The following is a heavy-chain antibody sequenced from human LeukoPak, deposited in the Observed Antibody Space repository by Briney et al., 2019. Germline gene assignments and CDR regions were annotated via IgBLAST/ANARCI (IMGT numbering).Heavy chain of an antibody. CDR3: ARLICSTSCYYYYYYYMDV. Sequence: SETLSLTCTVSGGSISSSSYYWGWSRQPPGKGLEWIGSIYYSGSTYYNPSLKSRVTISVDTSKNQFSLKLSSVTAADTAVYYCARLICSTSCYYYYYYYMDVWGKGTTVTVSS. CDR2: IYYSGST. D-gene: IGHD2-2*01. V-gene: IGHV4-39*01. J-gene: IGHJ6*03. CDR1: GGSISSSSYY.